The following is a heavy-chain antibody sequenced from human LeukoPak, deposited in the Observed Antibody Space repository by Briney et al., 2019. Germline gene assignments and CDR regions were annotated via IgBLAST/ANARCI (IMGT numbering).Heavy chain of an antibody. CDR3: ARERPGGGFDY. D-gene: IGHD3-16*01. V-gene: IGHV3-66*01. Sequence: GGSLRLSCTASGFTVSSDYMSWVRQAPGKGLEWVSVVYSGGNTYYADSVKGRFTISRDNSKNTLYLQMNSLRAEDTAVYYCARERPGGGFDYWGQGTLVTVSS. J-gene: IGHJ4*02. CDR2: VYSGGNT. CDR1: GFTVSSDY.